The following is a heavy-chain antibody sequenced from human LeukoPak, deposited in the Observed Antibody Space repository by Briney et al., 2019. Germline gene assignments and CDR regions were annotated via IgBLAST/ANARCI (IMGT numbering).Heavy chain of an antibody. Sequence: PSETLSLNCAVDGGSFSSYYWSWIRQPPGKRREWIGYIYYSGSTNYNPSLKSGVTISVDTSKTHFSLKLSSVTAADTAVYYCARNGVPGAPFDPWGQGTLVTVSS. J-gene: IGHJ5*02. CDR3: ARNGVPGAPFDP. D-gene: IGHD3-10*01. CDR2: IYYSGST. V-gene: IGHV4-59*12. CDR1: GGSFSSYY.